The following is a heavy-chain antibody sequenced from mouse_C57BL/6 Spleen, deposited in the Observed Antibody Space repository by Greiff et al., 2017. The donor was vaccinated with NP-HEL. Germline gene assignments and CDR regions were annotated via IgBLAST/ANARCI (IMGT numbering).Heavy chain of an antibody. Sequence: QVQLQQPGAELVKPGASVKMSCKASGYTFTSYWITWVKQRPGQGLEWIGDIYPGSGSTNYNEKFKSKATLTVDTSSSTAYMQLSSLTSEDSAVYYCARGGLTTDYFDYWGQGTTLTVSS. CDR1: GYTFTSYW. D-gene: IGHD1-1*01. J-gene: IGHJ2*01. V-gene: IGHV1-55*01. CDR2: IYPGSGST. CDR3: ARGGLTTDYFDY.